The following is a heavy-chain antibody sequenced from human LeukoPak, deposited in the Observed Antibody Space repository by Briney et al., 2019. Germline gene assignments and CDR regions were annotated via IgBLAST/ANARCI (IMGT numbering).Heavy chain of an antibody. D-gene: IGHD1-26*01. J-gene: IGHJ4*02. CDR3: AKGQVGATGYFDY. V-gene: IGHV3-9*01. CDR1: GVTFDNYA. CDR2: ISWNGGSI. Sequence: PGGSLRLSCAASGVTFDNYAMHWVRQAPGKGLEWVSYISWNGGSIGYGDSVKGRFTISRDNAENSLYLQMNSLRAEDTALYYCAKGQVGATGYFDYWGQGTLVTISS.